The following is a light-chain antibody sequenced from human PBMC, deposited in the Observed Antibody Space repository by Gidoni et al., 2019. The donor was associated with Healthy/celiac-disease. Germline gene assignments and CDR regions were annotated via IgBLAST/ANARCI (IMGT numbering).Light chain of an antibody. CDR1: QSVLYSSNNKNY. J-gene: IGKJ2*01. V-gene: IGKV4-1*01. CDR2: WAS. CDR3: QQYYSPPLT. Sequence: DIVMTQSPDPLAVSLGERATINCKSSQSVLYSSNNKNYLAWYQQTPGQPTKLLIYWASTRESGVPGRFSGGGSRADFTLTISSLQAENVTVYCCQQYYSPPLTFGQGTKLEIK.